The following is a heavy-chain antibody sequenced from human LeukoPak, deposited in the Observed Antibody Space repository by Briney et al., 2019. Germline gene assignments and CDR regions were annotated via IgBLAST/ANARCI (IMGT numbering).Heavy chain of an antibody. CDR3: ATDSTVTTYFDY. V-gene: IGHV1-24*01. Sequence: GASVKVSCKVSGYTLTELSMHWVRQAPGKGLGWMGGFDPEDGETIYAQKFQGRVTMTEDTSTDTAYMELSSLRSEDTAVYYCATDSTVTTYFDYWGQGTLVTVSS. CDR1: GYTLTELS. D-gene: IGHD4-17*01. CDR2: FDPEDGET. J-gene: IGHJ4*02.